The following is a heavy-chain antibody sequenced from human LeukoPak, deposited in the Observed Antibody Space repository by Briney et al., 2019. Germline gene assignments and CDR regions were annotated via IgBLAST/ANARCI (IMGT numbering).Heavy chain of an antibody. CDR1: GFTFSDYY. J-gene: IGHJ4*02. V-gene: IGHV3-11*01. CDR2: ISSSGSTI. CDR3: ARDPSYDSSGYSDY. Sequence: GGSLRLSCAASGFTFSDYYMSWIRQAPGKGLEGVSYISSSGSTIYYADSVKGRFTISRDNAKNSLYLQMNSLRAEDTAVYYCARDPSYDSSGYSDYWGQGTLVTVSS. D-gene: IGHD3-22*01.